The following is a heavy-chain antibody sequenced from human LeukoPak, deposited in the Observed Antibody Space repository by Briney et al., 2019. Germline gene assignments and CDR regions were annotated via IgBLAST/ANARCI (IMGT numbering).Heavy chain of an antibody. CDR2: IYFSGST. CDR3: ALSKAVAGTPFDY. CDR1: GDSVSGYY. Sequence: SETLSLTCTVSGDSVSGYYLSWLRQPPGTGLEWIGYIYFSGSTNYNPSLKSRVTIFLDPPNNQYSLKLKSVTAADTAVYYCALSKAVAGTPFDYWGQGTLVTVSS. V-gene: IGHV4-59*02. J-gene: IGHJ4*02. D-gene: IGHD6-19*01.